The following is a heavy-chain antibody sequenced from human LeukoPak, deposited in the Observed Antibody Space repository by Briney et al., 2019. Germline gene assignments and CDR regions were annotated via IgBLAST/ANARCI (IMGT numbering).Heavy chain of an antibody. J-gene: IGHJ4*02. CDR2: IYYTGGT. D-gene: IGHD6-19*01. CDR3: AKYGGRGWVIAY. V-gene: IGHV4-59*08. Sequence: PSETLSLTCTVSGASISSNYWTWIRQPPGKGLEYIGYIYYTGGTNYNPSLKSRVTISVDTSKNQFSLKLSSVTAADTAVYFCAKYGGRGWVIAYGGQGPLVTVSS. CDR1: GASISSNY.